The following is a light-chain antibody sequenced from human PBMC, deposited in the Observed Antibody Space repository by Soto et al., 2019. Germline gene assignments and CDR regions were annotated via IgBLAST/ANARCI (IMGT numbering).Light chain of an antibody. CDR2: SNH. CDR3: ASWDDSLGGQWV. V-gene: IGLV1-47*02. J-gene: IGLJ3*02. Sequence: QSVLTQPPSASGTPGQTVTISCSGSRSYIGNNYGYCYQQLLGAAPKLFIFSNHQRPPGVPARFAASKSGTSGFLAISGLRSEDEGDYCCASWDDSLGGQWVFGGGTKPTLL. CDR1: RSYIGNNY.